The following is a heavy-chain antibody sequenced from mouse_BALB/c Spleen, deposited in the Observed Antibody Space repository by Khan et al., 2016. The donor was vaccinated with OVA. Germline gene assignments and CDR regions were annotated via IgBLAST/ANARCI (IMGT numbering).Heavy chain of an antibody. Sequence: VQLKESGGDLVKPGGSLKLSCAASGFTFSSYSMSWVRQTPDKRLEWVASISSGGDYTYYPDSVKGRFTISRDNAKNTLYLQMSDLKSEDTAMYYCADHLTGSFAYGGQGTLVTVSA. D-gene: IGHD4-1*01. J-gene: IGHJ3*01. CDR3: ADHLTGSFAY. V-gene: IGHV5-6*01. CDR2: ISSGGDYT. CDR1: GFTFSSYS.